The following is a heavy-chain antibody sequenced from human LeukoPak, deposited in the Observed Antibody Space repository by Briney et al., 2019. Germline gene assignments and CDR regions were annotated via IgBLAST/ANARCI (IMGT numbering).Heavy chain of an antibody. CDR1: GYTFTSYD. Sequence: GASVKVSCKASGYTFTSYDINWVRQATGQGLEWMGWMNPNSGNTGYAQKFQGRVTMTRNTSISTAYMELSSLRSEDTAVYYCARLGAVETAMVIHYYYYMDVWGKGTTVTVSS. CDR3: ARLGAVETAMVIHYYYYMDV. CDR2: MNPNSGNT. V-gene: IGHV1-8*01. D-gene: IGHD5-18*01. J-gene: IGHJ6*03.